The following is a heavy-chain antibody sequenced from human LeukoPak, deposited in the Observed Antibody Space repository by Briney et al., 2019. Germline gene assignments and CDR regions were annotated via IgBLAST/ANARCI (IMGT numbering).Heavy chain of an antibody. J-gene: IGHJ4*02. Sequence: PSETLSLTCTVSGGSISSGSYYWSWIRQPAGKGLEWIGRIYTSGSTNYNPSLKSRVTISVDTSKNQFSLKLSSVTAADTAVYYCARAGGAIVASSFDYWGQGTLVTVSS. CDR1: GGSISSGSYY. D-gene: IGHD5-12*01. CDR2: IYTSGST. V-gene: IGHV4-61*02. CDR3: ARAGGAIVASSFDY.